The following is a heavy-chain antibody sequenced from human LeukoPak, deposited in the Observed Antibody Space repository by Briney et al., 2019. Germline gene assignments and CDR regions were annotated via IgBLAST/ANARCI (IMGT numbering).Heavy chain of an antibody. V-gene: IGHV4-59*01. J-gene: IGHJ6*03. CDR3: ARTTEAHSWRTRYYDYYMDV. Sequence: SETLSLTCTVSGGSISSYYWSWIRQPPGKGLEWIGYIYYSGSTSYNPSLKSRVTISVDTSKNQFSLKLSSVTAADTAVYYCARTTEAHSWRTRYYDYYMDVWGKGTTVTVSS. CDR1: GGSISSYY. CDR2: IYYSGST. D-gene: IGHD6-13*01.